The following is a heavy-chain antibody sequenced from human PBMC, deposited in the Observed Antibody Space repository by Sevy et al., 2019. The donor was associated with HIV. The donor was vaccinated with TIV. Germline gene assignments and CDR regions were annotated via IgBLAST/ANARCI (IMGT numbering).Heavy chain of an antibody. CDR1: GGSISSYY. CDR3: AREWSDYDFWSGKNWFDP. D-gene: IGHD3-3*01. J-gene: IGHJ5*02. Sequence: SETLSLTCTVSGGSISSYYWSWIRQPPGKGLEWIGYIYYSGSTNYNPSLESRVTISVDTSKNQFSLKLSSVTAADTAVYYCAREWSDYDFWSGKNWFDPWGQGTLVTVSS. CDR2: IYYSGST. V-gene: IGHV4-59*01.